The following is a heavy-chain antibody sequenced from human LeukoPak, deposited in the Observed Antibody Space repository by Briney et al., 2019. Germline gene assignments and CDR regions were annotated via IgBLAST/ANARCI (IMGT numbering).Heavy chain of an antibody. Sequence: ASVKVSCKASGYTFTSYDINWVRQAPGQGLECMGWMNPDSGNTGYAQRFQGRVTMTGDSSRSTAYMELSSLTSEDTAVYYCTRTLVRGVFGMDVWGQGTTVTVSS. CDR1: GYTFTSYD. CDR2: MNPDSGNT. CDR3: TRTLVRGVFGMDV. D-gene: IGHD3-10*01. V-gene: IGHV1-8*01. J-gene: IGHJ6*02.